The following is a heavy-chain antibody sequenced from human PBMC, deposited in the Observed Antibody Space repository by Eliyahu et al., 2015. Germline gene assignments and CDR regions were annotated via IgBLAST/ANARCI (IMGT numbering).Heavy chain of an antibody. Sequence: QVQLQQSGPGLVKPSQTLSLTCAISGDSVXXNSAAWNWIRHSPXRGLEWLGRTXYRSKWYNDYAVPVKSRITINPDTSKNQFSLQLNSVTPEDTXVYYCARVRGTKRGFDAFDIWGQGTMVTVSS. CDR2: TXYRSKWYN. CDR1: GDSVXXNSAA. V-gene: IGHV6-1*01. J-gene: IGHJ3*02. CDR3: ARVRGTKRGFDAFDI.